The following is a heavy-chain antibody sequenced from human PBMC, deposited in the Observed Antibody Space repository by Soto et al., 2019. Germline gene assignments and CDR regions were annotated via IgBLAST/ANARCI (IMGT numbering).Heavy chain of an antibody. CDR2: IKQDGSER. CDR1: GFTFSRYW. CDR3: VRSTDDFWSGYFYYYMDV. D-gene: IGHD3-3*01. Sequence: PGGSLRLSCAASGFTFSRYWMSWVIQAQGKGLEWVANIKQDGSERYYVDSVKGRFTISRDNAKNSLDLQMNSLRAEDTAVYFCVRSTDDFWSGYFYYYMDVWGKGTTVTVSS. J-gene: IGHJ6*03. V-gene: IGHV3-7*01.